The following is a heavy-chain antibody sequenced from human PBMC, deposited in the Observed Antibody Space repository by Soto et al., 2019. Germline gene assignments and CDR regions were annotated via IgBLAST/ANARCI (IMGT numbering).Heavy chain of an antibody. CDR3: AGIYSGSPGGTLRY. J-gene: IGHJ4*02. D-gene: IGHD1-26*01. CDR2: IYYSGST. Sequence: QVQLQESGPGLVKPSQTLSLTCTVSGGSISSGGYYWSWIRQHPGKGLEWIGYIYYSGSTYYNPSLKSRVTISVETSKNHFSLKLSSVTAADAAVYYCAGIYSGSPGGTLRYWGQGTLVTVSS. CDR1: GGSISSGGYY. V-gene: IGHV4-31*03.